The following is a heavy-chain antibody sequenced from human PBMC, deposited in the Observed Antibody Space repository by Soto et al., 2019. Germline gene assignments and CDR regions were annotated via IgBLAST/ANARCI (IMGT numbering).Heavy chain of an antibody. V-gene: IGHV3-30*18. Sequence: GGSLRLSCAASGFTFSSYGMHWVRQAPGKGLEWVAVISYDGSNKYYADSVKGRFTISRDNSKNTLYLQMNSLRAEDTAVYYCAKATAMADRIDYWGQGTLVTVSS. CDR1: GFTFSSYG. CDR3: AKATAMADRIDY. CDR2: ISYDGSNK. D-gene: IGHD5-18*01. J-gene: IGHJ4*02.